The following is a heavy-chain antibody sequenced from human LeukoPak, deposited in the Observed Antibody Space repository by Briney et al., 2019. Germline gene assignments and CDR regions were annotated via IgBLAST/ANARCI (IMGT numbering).Heavy chain of an antibody. CDR2: IIPVYGTM. D-gene: IGHD4-17*01. J-gene: IGHJ4*02. V-gene: IGHV1-69*13. Sequence: GASVKVSCKASGGNFSSYAISWVRQAPGQGLEWLGGIIPVYGTMNYAQKLRGRVTINADESTSTAYMELSSLRSEDTAVYYCARAGLTVTLDPYFDKWGQGTLVTVSS. CDR1: GGNFSSYA. CDR3: ARAGLTVTLDPYFDK.